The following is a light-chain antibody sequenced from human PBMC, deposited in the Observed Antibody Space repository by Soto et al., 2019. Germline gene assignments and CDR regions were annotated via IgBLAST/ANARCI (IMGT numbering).Light chain of an antibody. CDR3: NSYTTRSTYV. CDR1: SSDVGGYNY. V-gene: IGLV2-14*01. J-gene: IGLJ1*01. CDR2: DVS. Sequence: QSVLTQPASVSGSPGQSITISCTGTSSDVGGYNYVSWYQQHPGKVPKLMIYDVSYRPSGVSNRFSGSKSGNTASLTISGLQAEDEADYYCNSYTTRSTYVFGPGTKVTVL.